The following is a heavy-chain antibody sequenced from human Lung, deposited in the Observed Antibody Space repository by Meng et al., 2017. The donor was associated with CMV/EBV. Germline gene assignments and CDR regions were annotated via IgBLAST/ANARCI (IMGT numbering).Heavy chain of an antibody. CDR1: GFTFSSYA. CDR2: IRFDGTNK. CDR3: AKRGDSSGTYAMDV. Sequence: GGSXRLXCAASGFTFSSYAMHWVRQAPGKGLEWVANIRFDGTNKYHADSVKGRFTISRDNSKNTLYLQMNSLRAEDTAVYYCAKRGDSSGTYAMDVWVQGTXVTVSS. V-gene: IGHV3-30*02. J-gene: IGHJ6*02. D-gene: IGHD3-22*01.